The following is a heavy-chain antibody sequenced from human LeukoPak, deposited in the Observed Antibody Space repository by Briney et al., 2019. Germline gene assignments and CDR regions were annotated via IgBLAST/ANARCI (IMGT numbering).Heavy chain of an antibody. J-gene: IGHJ3*02. V-gene: IGHV1-2*02. CDR2: INPNSGGT. Sequence: GASVKVSCKASGYTFTSYDINWVRQAPGQGLEWMGWINPNSGGTNYAQKFQGRVTMTRDASISTAYMELSRLRSDDTAVYYCARVVADAFDIWGQGTMVTVSS. CDR3: ARVVADAFDI. D-gene: IGHD2-15*01. CDR1: GYTFTSYD.